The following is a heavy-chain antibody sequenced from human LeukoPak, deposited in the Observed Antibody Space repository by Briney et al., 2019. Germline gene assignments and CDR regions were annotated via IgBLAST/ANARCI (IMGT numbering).Heavy chain of an antibody. Sequence: ASVNVSCKASGYSLPTHGISWVRQAPGLGLEWLGRVSTYNGNTNYAGKFQGRVTMTTDTSTNTAYMELRSLRSDDTAVYYCARVGDFDYYYGMDVWGQGTTVTVSS. V-gene: IGHV1-18*01. CDR1: GYSLPTHG. J-gene: IGHJ6*02. D-gene: IGHD4-17*01. CDR3: ARVGDFDYYYGMDV. CDR2: VSTYNGNT.